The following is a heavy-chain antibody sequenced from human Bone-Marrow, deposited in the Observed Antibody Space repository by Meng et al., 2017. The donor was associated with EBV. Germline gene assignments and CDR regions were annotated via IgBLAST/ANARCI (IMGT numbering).Heavy chain of an antibody. V-gene: IGHV4-4*02. D-gene: IGHD2-21*01. CDR2: IYHTGST. CDR1: GASISSNNW. CDR3: ARRALAGDVSVYFDY. J-gene: IGHJ4*02. Sequence: QGHLQRLGPALVKPSGPLSPAGAVSGASISSNNWWSWVRQPPGKGLEWIGEIYHTGSTNYNPSLKSRVTISVDRSKNQLSLKVRSVTAADTAVYYCARRALAGDVSVYFDYWDQGTLVTVSS.